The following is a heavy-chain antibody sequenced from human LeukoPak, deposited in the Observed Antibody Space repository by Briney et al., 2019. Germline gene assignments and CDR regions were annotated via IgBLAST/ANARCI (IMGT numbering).Heavy chain of an antibody. D-gene: IGHD2-2*01. CDR2: IIPIFGTA. CDR3: ARGGSPLGYCSSTSCYEGDNWFDP. Sequence: SVKVSCKASGGTFSSYAISWVRQAPGQGLEWMGGIIPIFGTANYAQKFQGRVTITRNTSISTAYMELSSLRSEDTAVYYCARGGSPLGYCSSTSCYEGDNWFDPWGQGTLVTVSS. CDR1: GGTFSSYA. J-gene: IGHJ5*02. V-gene: IGHV1-69*05.